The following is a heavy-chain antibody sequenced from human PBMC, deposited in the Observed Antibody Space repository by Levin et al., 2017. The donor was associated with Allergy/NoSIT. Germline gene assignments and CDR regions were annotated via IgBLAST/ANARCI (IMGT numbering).Heavy chain of an antibody. CDR2: INHSGST. J-gene: IGHJ4*02. D-gene: IGHD6-13*01. CDR1: GGSFSGYY. Sequence: SSETLSLTCAVYGGSFSGYYWSWIRQPPGKGLEWIGEINHSGSTNYNPSLKSRVTISVDTSKNQFSLKLSSVTAADTAVYYCARVCRYSSSWYFLDYWGQGTLVTVSS. CDR3: ARVCRYSSSWYFLDY. V-gene: IGHV4-34*01.